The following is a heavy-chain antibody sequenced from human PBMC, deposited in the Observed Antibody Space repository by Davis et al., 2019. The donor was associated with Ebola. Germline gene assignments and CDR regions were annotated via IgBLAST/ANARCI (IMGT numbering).Heavy chain of an antibody. J-gene: IGHJ3*02. V-gene: IGHV1-69*13. Sequence: SVKVSCKASGGTFSTYAISWVRQAPGQGLEWMGGIIPMFGTSNYEQKLQGRVKLTAEQSTSTAYMELSSLRSQDTAVYFCAREAPAAISAFDIWGQTTMVTVSS. D-gene: IGHD2-2*02. CDR3: AREAPAAISAFDI. CDR2: IIPMFGTS. CDR1: GGTFSTYA.